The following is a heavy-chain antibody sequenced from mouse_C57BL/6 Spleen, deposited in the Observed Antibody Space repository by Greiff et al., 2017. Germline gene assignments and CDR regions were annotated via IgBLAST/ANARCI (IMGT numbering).Heavy chain of an antibody. CDR2: IHPNSGST. D-gene: IGHD1-1*01. CDR3: ASAVISTVAHWDFDV. J-gene: IGHJ1*03. V-gene: IGHV1-64*01. Sequence: QVQLQQSGAELVKPGASVKLSCKASGYTFTSYCMHWVKQRPGQGLEWIGMIHPNSGSTNYNEKFKNKATLTVDKSSSSAYMQISSLTSEGSAVYDCASAVISTVAHWDFDVWGTGTTVTVSS. CDR1: GYTFTSYC.